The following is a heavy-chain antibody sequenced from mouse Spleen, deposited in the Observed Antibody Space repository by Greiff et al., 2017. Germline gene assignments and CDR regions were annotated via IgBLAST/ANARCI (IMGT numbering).Heavy chain of an antibody. CDR2: LSDGGSYT. D-gene: IGHD4-1*01. J-gene: IGHJ2*01. CDR3: ARGTAYFDY. V-gene: IGHV5-4*01. Sequence: EVQLVESGGGLVKPGGSLKLSCAASGFTFSSYAMSWVRQTPEKRLEWVATLSDGGSYTYYPDNVKGRFTITRDNAKNNLYLQMSHLKSEDTAMYYCARGTAYFDYWGQGTTRTVSS. CDR1: GFTFSSYA.